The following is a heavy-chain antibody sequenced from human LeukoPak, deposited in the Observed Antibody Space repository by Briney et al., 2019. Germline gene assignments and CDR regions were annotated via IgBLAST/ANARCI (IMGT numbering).Heavy chain of an antibody. V-gene: IGHV3-23*01. Sequence: GGSLRLSCAASGFNFGSFGVNWVRQGPGKGLEWVSGISFIISTWSADSVKGRFTISRDNSKNTVYLQMNSLRDDDTAVYYCAKGTSSLNYDAFDIWGQGTLVTVSS. CDR1: GFNFGSFG. CDR2: ISFIIST. J-gene: IGHJ3*02. CDR3: AKGTSSLNYDAFDI. D-gene: IGHD6-19*01.